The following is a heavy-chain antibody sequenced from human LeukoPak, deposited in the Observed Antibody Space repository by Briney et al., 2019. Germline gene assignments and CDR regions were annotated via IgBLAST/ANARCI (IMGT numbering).Heavy chain of an antibody. V-gene: IGHV5-51*01. Sequence: GESLKISCKASGYTFTNYWIGWVRQMPGKGLEWVGLIYPADSDARYSPSFEGQVTISVDKSISTAYLHWSSLKASDTAMYYCVRREVGATLRFDPWGQGTLVIVSS. CDR2: IYPADSDA. J-gene: IGHJ5*02. CDR3: VRREVGATLRFDP. D-gene: IGHD1-26*01. CDR1: GYTFTNYW.